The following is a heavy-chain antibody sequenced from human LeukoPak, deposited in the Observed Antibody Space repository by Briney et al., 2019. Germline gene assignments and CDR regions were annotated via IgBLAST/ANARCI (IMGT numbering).Heavy chain of an antibody. V-gene: IGHV4-39*07. CDR2: IYYSGST. CDR3: ARGPPPDFDC. Sequence: PSETLSLTCTVSGGSISSSSYYWGWIRQPPGKGLEWIGYIYYSGSTYYNPSLKSRVTISVDTSKNQFSLKLSSVTAADTAVYYCARGPPPDFDCWGQGTLVTVSS. J-gene: IGHJ4*02. CDR1: GGSISSSSYY.